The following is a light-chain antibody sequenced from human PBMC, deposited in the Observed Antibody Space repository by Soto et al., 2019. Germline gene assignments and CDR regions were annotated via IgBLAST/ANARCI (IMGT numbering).Light chain of an antibody. CDR1: QSVSSSY. V-gene: IGKV3-20*01. CDR2: GAS. Sequence: EIVFTQSPGTLSLSPGERATLSCRASQSVSSSYLAWYQQKPGQAPRLIIYGASSRETGIPGRFSGSGSGTEFTLTISRLEPEDFEVYYCQQYGSSTQTFGQGTKVDIK. CDR3: QQYGSSTQT. J-gene: IGKJ1*01.